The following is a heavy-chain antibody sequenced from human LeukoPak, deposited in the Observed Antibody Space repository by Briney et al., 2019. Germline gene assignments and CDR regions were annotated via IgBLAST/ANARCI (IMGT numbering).Heavy chain of an antibody. CDR1: GFTFSSYG. Sequence: PGGSLRLSCAASGFTFSSYGMHWVRQAPGKGLEWVAVIWYDGSNKYYADSVKGRFTISRDNSKNTLYLQMNSLRAEDTAVYYCARAEATRQPYGGGYYYCYYGMDVWGQGTTVTVSS. J-gene: IGHJ6*02. D-gene: IGHD4-23*01. CDR2: IWYDGSNK. CDR3: ARAEATRQPYGGGYYYCYYGMDV. V-gene: IGHV3-33*01.